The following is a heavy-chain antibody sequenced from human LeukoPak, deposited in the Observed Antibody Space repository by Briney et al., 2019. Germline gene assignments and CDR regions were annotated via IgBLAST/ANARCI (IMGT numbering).Heavy chain of an antibody. V-gene: IGHV3-30*04. CDR3: ARDNGYSSSWSLDY. CDR1: GFTLSSYA. CDR2: ISYDGSNK. J-gene: IGHJ4*02. Sequence: GGSLRLSCAASGFTLSSYAMHWVRQAPGKGLEWVAVISYDGSNKYYADSVKGRFTISRVNSKNTLYLQMNSLRAEDTAVYYCARDNGYSSSWSLDYWGQGTLVTVSS. D-gene: IGHD6-13*01.